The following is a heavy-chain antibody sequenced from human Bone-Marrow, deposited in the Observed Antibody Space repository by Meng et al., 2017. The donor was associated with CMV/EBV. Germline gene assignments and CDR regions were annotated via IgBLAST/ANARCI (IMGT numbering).Heavy chain of an antibody. CDR2: ISYDGSNK. D-gene: IGHD5-18*01. J-gene: IGHJ6*02. CDR3: ARGYSYGYDYYYYYGRDV. V-gene: IGHV3-30-3*01. CDR1: GFTFSSYA. Sequence: GESLKISCAASGFTFSSYAMHWVRQAPGKGLEWVAVISYDGSNKYYADSVKGRFTISRDNSKNTLYLQMNSLRAEDTAVYYCARGYSYGYDYYYYYGRDVWGQGTTVTVSS.